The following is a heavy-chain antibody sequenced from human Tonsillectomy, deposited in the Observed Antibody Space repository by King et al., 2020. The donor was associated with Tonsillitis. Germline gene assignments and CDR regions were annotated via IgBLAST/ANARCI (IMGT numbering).Heavy chain of an antibody. V-gene: IGHV4-59*01. CDR2: ISYSGST. CDR1: GGSISSYY. CDR3: ARSVVYSSGWYGFYF. Sequence: VQLQESGPGLVKPSETLSLTCTVSGGSISSYYWSWIRQPPGKGLEWIGYISYSGSTNYNPSLKSRVIISPDTSKNQFSLKLSSVTAADTAVYYCARSVVYSSGWYGFYFWGQGTLVTVSS. J-gene: IGHJ4*02. D-gene: IGHD6-19*01.